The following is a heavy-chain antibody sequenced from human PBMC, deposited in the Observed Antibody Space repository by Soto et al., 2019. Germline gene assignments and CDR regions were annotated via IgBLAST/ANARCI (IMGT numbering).Heavy chain of an antibody. Sequence: GASVKVSCKVSGYTLTELSMHWVRQAPGKGLEWMGGFDPEDGETIYAQKFQGRVTTTEDTSTDTAYMELSSLRSEDTAVYYCAPMRPYSGYEFDYWGQGTLVTVSS. CDR3: APMRPYSGYEFDY. V-gene: IGHV1-24*01. J-gene: IGHJ4*02. CDR1: GYTLTELS. CDR2: FDPEDGET. D-gene: IGHD5-12*01.